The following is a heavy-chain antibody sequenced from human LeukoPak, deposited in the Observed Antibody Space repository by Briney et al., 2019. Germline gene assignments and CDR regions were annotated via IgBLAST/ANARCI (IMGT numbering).Heavy chain of an antibody. D-gene: IGHD6-13*01. CDR3: ARDIVDSSSWYYFDY. J-gene: IGHJ4*02. CDR2: IKQDGSEK. Sequence: PGGSLRLSCAASGFTFSSYGMHWVRQAPGKGLEWVANIKQDGSEKYYVDSVKGRFTISRDNAKNSLYLQMNSLRAEDTAVYYCARDIVDSSSWYYFDYWGQGTLVTVSS. V-gene: IGHV3-7*01. CDR1: GFTFSSYG.